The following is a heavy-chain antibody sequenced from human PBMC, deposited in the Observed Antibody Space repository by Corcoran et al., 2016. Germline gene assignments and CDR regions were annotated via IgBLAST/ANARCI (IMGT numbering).Heavy chain of an antibody. D-gene: IGHD3-9*01. CDR2: INSDGSST. CDR1: GFTFSSYW. Sequence: EVQLVESGGGLVQPGGSLRLSCAASGFTFSSYWMHWVRQAPGKGLVWVSRINSDGSSTSYADSVKGRFTISRDNAKNTLYLQMNSLRAEDMAVYYCARAEYFDWLLTGYYYYGMDVWGQGTTVTVSS. CDR3: ARAEYFDWLLTGYYYYGMDV. J-gene: IGHJ6*02. V-gene: IGHV3-74*01.